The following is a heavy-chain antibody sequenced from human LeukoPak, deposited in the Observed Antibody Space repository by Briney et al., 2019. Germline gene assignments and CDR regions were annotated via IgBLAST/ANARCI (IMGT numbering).Heavy chain of an antibody. V-gene: IGHV3-48*04. J-gene: IGHJ5*02. CDR3: TYLRTPYYNDKWVDP. CDR1: GFTITSWS. CDR2: ISSGGSPI. Sequence: GGCLRLTCAVSGFTITSWSMNWVRQAPGKGLEWRSYISSGGSPIYYADSVKGRFTISRDDAKNLVYLQMNSLRAEDTAVYYCTYLRTPYYNDKWVDPWGQGALVTVSS. D-gene: IGHD3/OR15-3a*01.